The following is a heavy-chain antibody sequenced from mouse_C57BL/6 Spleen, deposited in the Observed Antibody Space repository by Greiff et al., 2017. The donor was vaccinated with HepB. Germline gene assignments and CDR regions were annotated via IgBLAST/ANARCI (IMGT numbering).Heavy chain of an antibody. V-gene: IGHV2-2*01. CDR2: IWSGGST. CDR3: ARNPYDYDGGTWFAY. CDR1: GFSLTSYG. D-gene: IGHD2-4*01. J-gene: IGHJ3*01. Sequence: VQVVESGPGLVQPSQSLSITCTVSGFSLTSYGVHWVRQSPGKGLEWLGVIWSGGSTDYNAAFISRLSISKDNSKGQVFFKMNSLQADDTAIYYCARNPYDYDGGTWFAYWGQGTLVTVSA.